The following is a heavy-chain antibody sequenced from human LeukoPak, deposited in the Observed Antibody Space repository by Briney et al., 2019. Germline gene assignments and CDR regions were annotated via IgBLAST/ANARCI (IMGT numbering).Heavy chain of an antibody. CDR1: GYSISSDYY. V-gene: IGHV4-38-2*01. CDR2: IYHSGST. Sequence: SETLSLTCAVSGYSISSDYYWGWIRQPPGKGLEWIGSIYHSGSTFYNPSLKSRVTISVDTSKNQFSLKLSSVTAADTAVYYCARGRLANWFDPWGQGTLVTVSS. CDR3: ARGRLANWFDP. J-gene: IGHJ5*02.